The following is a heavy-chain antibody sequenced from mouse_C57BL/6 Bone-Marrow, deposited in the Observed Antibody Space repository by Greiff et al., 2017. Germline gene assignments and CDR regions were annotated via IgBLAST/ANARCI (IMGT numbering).Heavy chain of an antibody. J-gene: IGHJ2*01. D-gene: IGHD1-1*01. CDR3: TSYGSSCY. Sequence: VQLQQSGAELVRPGASVKLSCTASGFNIKDDYMHWVKQRPEQGLEWIGWIDPENGDTEYASKFQGKATITADTSSNTAYLQLSSLTSEDTAVYYCTSYGSSCYWGQGTTLTVSS. V-gene: IGHV14-4*01. CDR1: GFNIKDDY. CDR2: IDPENGDT.